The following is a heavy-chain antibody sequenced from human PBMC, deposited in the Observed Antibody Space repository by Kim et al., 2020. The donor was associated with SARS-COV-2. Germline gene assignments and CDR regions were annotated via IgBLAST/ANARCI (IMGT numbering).Heavy chain of an antibody. CDR2: IYTSGST. V-gene: IGHV4-4*07. CDR3: ARDSHDSSGYYYGMDV. D-gene: IGHD3-22*01. CDR1: GGSISSYY. J-gene: IGHJ6*02. Sequence: SETLSLTCTVSGGSISSYYWSWIRQPAGKGLEWIGRIYTSGSTNYNPSLKSRVTMSVDTSKNQFSLKLSSVTAADTAVYYCARDSHDSSGYYYGMDVWGQGTTVTVSS.